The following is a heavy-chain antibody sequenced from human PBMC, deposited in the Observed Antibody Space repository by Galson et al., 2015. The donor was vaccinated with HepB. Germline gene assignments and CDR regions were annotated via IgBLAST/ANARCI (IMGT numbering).Heavy chain of an antibody. J-gene: IGHJ4*02. CDR1: GYSFTSYW. CDR2: IDPSDSYT. D-gene: IGHD2-2*01. Sequence: QSGAEVKKPGESLRISCTGSGYSFTSYWISWVRQMPGKGLEWMGRIDPSDSYTNYSPSFQGHVTISADKSISTAYLQWSSLKASDTAMYYCARQASLGGVVVVPAARDYWGQGTLVTVSS. V-gene: IGHV5-10-1*01. CDR3: ARQASLGGVVVVPAARDY.